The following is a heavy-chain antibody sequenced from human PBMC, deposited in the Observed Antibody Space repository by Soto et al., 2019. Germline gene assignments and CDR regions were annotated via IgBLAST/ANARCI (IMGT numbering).Heavy chain of an antibody. CDR1: GYTFTSYG. D-gene: IGHD3-3*01. V-gene: IGHV1-3*01. CDR2: INAGNGNT. Sequence: GASVKVSCKASGYTFTSYGIHWVRQAPGQRLEWMGWINAGNGNTKYSQKFQGRVTITRDTSASTAYMELSSLRSEDTAVYYCARVEWWGTYGMDVWGQGTTVTVSS. CDR3: ARVEWWGTYGMDV. J-gene: IGHJ6*02.